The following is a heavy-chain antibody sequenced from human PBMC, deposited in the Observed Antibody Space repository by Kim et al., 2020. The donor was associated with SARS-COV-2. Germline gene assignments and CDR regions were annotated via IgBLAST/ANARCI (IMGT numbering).Heavy chain of an antibody. CDR2: ISGRGGST. CDR1: GFTFSGYA. D-gene: IGHD6-13*01. V-gene: IGHV3-23*01. Sequence: GGSLRLSCAASGFTFSGYAMSWVRQAPGKGLEWVSAISGRGGSTYYADSVKGRFTISRDNSKNTLYLQMNSLRAEDTAVYYCAKGSGYSSSWRHYYYFGMDVWGQGTTVTVSS. J-gene: IGHJ6*02. CDR3: AKGSGYSSSWRHYYYFGMDV.